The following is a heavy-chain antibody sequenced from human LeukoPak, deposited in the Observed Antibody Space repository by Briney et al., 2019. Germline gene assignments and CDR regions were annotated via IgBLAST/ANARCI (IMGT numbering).Heavy chain of an antibody. CDR3: ARVYDILTDYSDWFDP. J-gene: IGHJ5*02. CDR1: GYTFTSYG. Sequence: ASVKVSCTASGYTFTSYGISWVRQAPGQGLEWMGWINPNSGGTNYAQKFQGRVTMTRDTSISTAYMELSRLRSDDTAVYYCARVYDILTDYSDWFDPWGQGTLVTVSS. V-gene: IGHV1-2*02. D-gene: IGHD3-9*01. CDR2: INPNSGGT.